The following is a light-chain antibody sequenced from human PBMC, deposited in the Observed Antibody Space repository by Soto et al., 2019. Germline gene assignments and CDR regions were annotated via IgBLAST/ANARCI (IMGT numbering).Light chain of an antibody. J-gene: IGKJ1*01. Sequence: EIVMKQSPATLSVSPGERATLSCRASQSVSSNLAWYQQKPGQAPRILIYGASTRATGIPGRISGGGSGTEFTLTITSLQSEDFAVYYCQQYNKWWTLGQGTKVDI. CDR1: QSVSSN. CDR3: QQYNKWWT. V-gene: IGKV3-15*01. CDR2: GAS.